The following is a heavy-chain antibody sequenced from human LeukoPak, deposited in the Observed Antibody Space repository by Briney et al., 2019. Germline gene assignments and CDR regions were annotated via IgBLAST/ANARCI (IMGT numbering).Heavy chain of an antibody. CDR1: GGSFSGYY. D-gene: IGHD4-17*01. V-gene: IGHV4-34*01. Sequence: SETLSLTCAVYGGSFSGYYWSWIRQPPGKGLEWIGEINHSGSTNYNPSLKSRVTISVDTSKNQFSLKLSSVTAADTAVYYCARSYGDYVWFSAFHIWGQGTMVTVSS. CDR3: ARSYGDYVWFSAFHI. J-gene: IGHJ3*02. CDR2: INHSGST.